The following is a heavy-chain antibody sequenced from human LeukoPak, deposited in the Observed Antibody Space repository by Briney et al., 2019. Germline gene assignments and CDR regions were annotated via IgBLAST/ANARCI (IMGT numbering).Heavy chain of an antibody. J-gene: IGHJ4*02. Sequence: SETLSLTCTVSGGSISSSSYYWGWIRQPPGKGLEWIGSIYYSGSTYYNPSLKSRVTISVDTSKNRFSLRMTSMTAADTAVFYCARSSPAAAGTFDYWGQGTLVAVSS. CDR3: ARSSPAAAGTFDY. CDR2: IYYSGST. D-gene: IGHD6-13*01. CDR1: GGSISSSSYY. V-gene: IGHV4-39*07.